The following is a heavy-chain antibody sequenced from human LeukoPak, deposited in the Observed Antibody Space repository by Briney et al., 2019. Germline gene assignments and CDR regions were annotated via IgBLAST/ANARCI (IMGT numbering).Heavy chain of an antibody. Sequence: GGSLRLSCAASGFTLRSYSMNWVRQAPGKGLEWVSYISSSSSTIYYADSVKGRFTISRDNGKNSLYLQMNSLRAEDTAVYFCARGSSNVAARNNWFDPWGQGTLVTVSS. CDR1: GFTLRSYS. CDR2: ISSSSSTI. CDR3: ARGSSNVAARNNWFDP. D-gene: IGHD6-6*01. V-gene: IGHV3-48*04. J-gene: IGHJ5*02.